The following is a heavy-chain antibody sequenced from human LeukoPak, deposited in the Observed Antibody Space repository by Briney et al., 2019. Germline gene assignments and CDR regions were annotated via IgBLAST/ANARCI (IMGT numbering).Heavy chain of an antibody. CDR2: IYYSGRT. D-gene: IGHD3-22*01. V-gene: IGHV4-59*08. CDR1: GGSISSYY. CDR3: ARHRHYDSSGYYYLDY. J-gene: IGHJ4*02. Sequence: SETLSLTCTVSGGSISSYYWSWIRQPPGKGLEWIGYIYYSGRTNYNPSLKGRVTISVDTSKNQLSLKLSSVTAADTAVYYCARHRHYDSSGYYYLDYWGQGALVTVSS.